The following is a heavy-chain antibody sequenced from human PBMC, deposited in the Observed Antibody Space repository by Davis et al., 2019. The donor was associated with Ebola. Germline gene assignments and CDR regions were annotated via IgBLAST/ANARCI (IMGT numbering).Heavy chain of an antibody. CDR2: IHHSGTT. CDR3: VGDYGDYVNYFDL. Sequence: PGGSLRLSCIVSGYSISRGYYWGWVRQPPGQGLEWIGSIHHSGTTYYRTSLKSRVTLSVDTSKNQFSLNLSSVTAADTAIYYCVGDYGDYVNYFDLWGQGTLVTVSS. D-gene: IGHD4-17*01. J-gene: IGHJ4*02. V-gene: IGHV4-38-2*02. CDR1: GYSISRGYY.